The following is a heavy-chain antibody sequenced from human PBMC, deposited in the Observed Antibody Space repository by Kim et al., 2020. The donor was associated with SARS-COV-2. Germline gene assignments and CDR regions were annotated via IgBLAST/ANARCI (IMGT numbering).Heavy chain of an antibody. V-gene: IGHV3-43D*03. CDR3: AKAGRGSGYYGSDY. D-gene: IGHD3-22*01. Sequence: GGSLRLSCAASGFTFDDYAMHWVRQAPGKGLEWVSLISWDGGSTYYADSVKGRFTISRDNSKNSLYLQMNSLRAEDTALYYCAKAGRGSGYYGSDYWGQGTLVTVSS. CDR2: ISWDGGST. CDR1: GFTFDDYA. J-gene: IGHJ4*02.